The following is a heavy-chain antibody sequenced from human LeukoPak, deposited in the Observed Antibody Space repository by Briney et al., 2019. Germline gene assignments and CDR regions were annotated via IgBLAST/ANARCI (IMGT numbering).Heavy chain of an antibody. Sequence: PSETLSLTCSVSGGSISPYYWSWFRQPPGKGLEWIGYIFHSGITTYNPSLKSRVTISLDSSKNQFFLRLTSVTAADTAMYYCARAETLAATYFDFWGQGSLVTVSS. CDR3: ARAETLAATYFDF. D-gene: IGHD6-25*01. CDR1: GGSISPYY. J-gene: IGHJ4*02. V-gene: IGHV4-59*01. CDR2: IFHSGIT.